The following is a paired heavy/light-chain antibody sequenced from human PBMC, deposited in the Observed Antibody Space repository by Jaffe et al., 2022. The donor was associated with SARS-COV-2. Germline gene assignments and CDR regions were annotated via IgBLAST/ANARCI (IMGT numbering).Light chain of an antibody. CDR3: SSYAGSNNLV. Sequence: QSALTQPPSASGSPGQSVTISCTGSSSDVGGYNYVSWYQQHPGKAPKLMIYEVNKRPSGVPDRFSGSKSGNTASLTVSGLQAEDEADYYCSSYAGSNNLVFGGGTKLTVL. CDR1: SSDVGGYNY. V-gene: IGLV2-8*01. J-gene: IGLJ2*01. CDR2: EVN.
Heavy chain of an antibody. D-gene: IGHD5-12*01. Sequence: QVQVQQSGPGLVKPSQTLSLTCAISGDSVSGNSVVWNWIRQSPSRGLEWLGRTYYRSKWYNDYAVSVKSRITINPDTSKNQFSLQLNSVTPEDTAVYFCARGSRDGYNYWAFDIWGQGTMVTVSP. J-gene: IGHJ3*02. V-gene: IGHV6-1*01. CDR2: TYYRSKWYN. CDR3: ARGSRDGYNYWAFDI. CDR1: GDSVSGNSVV.